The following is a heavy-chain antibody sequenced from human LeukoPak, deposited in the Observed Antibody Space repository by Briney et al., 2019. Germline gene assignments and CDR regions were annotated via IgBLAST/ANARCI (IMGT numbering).Heavy chain of an antibody. J-gene: IGHJ4*02. CDR2: INPNSGGT. CDR3: ARSRTGSGFLFDY. V-gene: IGHV1-2*02. CDR1: VYTFSTYY. Sequence: ASVTVSFKASVYTFSTYYMHWVRQAPGQGLEWMGWINPNSGGTNYAQKFQGRVTMTRDTSISTAYMELSRLRSDDTAVYYCARSRTGSGFLFDYWGQGTLVTVSS. D-gene: IGHD3-10*01.